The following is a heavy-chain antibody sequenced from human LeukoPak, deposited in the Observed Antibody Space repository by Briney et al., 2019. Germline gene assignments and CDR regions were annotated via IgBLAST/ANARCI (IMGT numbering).Heavy chain of an antibody. Sequence: SETLTLTCTVSGGSISSGDYYGSWIRQPPGKGLEWIGYIYYSGSSYYIPSLKSRVTMSVDTSKNQFSLRLSSVTAADTAVYYCARQIYGDLYYFDYWGQGTLVTVSS. CDR1: GGSISSGDYY. J-gene: IGHJ4*02. CDR2: IYYSGSS. V-gene: IGHV4-30-4*01. D-gene: IGHD4-17*01. CDR3: ARQIYGDLYYFDY.